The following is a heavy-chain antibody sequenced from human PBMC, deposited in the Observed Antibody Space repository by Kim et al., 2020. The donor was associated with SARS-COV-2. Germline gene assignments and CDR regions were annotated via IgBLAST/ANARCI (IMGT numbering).Heavy chain of an antibody. D-gene: IGHD6-19*01. CDR3: AREYGAVVGRNWFDP. V-gene: IGHV5-10-1*01. CDR2: IDPSDSYT. CDR1: GYSFTSYW. Sequence: GESLKISCKGSGYSFTSYWISWVRQMPGKGLEWMGRIDPSDSYTNYSPSFQGHVTISADKSISTAYLQWSSLKASDTAMYYCAREYGAVVGRNWFDPWGQGTLVTVSS. J-gene: IGHJ5*02.